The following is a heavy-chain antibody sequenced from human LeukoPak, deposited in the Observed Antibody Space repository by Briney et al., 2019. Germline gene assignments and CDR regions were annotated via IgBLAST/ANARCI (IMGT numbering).Heavy chain of an antibody. V-gene: IGHV3-53*01. J-gene: IGHJ4*02. Sequence: GGSLRLSCAASGFTFSSYGMSWVRQAPGKGLECVSVIYDSGYTYYADSVKGRFTISRDNSKNTLYLQMNSLSAEDTAVYYCARAAYSGMTAGADSWGQGTLVTVSS. CDR2: IYDSGYT. CDR1: GFTFSSYG. CDR3: ARAAYSGMTAGADS. D-gene: IGHD3-10*01.